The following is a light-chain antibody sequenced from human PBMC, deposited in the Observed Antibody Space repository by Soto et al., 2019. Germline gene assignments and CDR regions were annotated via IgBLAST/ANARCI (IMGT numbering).Light chain of an antibody. J-gene: IGLJ2*01. CDR2: YDS. V-gene: IGLV3-21*04. Sequence: SYELTQPPSVSVAPGKTASITCGENNIGSKSVHWYQQKPGQAPVLVIYYDSDRPSGIPERFSGSNSGNTATLTISRVEAGDEDDYYCQVWDRSSDHVVFGGGTKLTVL. CDR1: NIGSKS. CDR3: QVWDRSSDHVV.